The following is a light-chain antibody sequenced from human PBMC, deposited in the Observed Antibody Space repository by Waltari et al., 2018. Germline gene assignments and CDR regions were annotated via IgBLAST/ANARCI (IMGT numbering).Light chain of an antibody. J-gene: IGKJ4*01. V-gene: IGKV3-11*01. CDR2: DTS. Sequence: EIVLTQSPATLSLSPGEGATLPCRASQNVGNYLAWYQQKPGQAPRLLIYDTSNRATGIPARFSGSGSGTDFTLTISGLEPEDFAVYYCQHRSNWPLNFGGGTKVEIK. CDR3: QHRSNWPLN. CDR1: QNVGNY.